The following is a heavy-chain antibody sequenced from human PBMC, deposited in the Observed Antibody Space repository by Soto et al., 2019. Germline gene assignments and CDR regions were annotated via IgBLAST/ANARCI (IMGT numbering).Heavy chain of an antibody. V-gene: IGHV1-18*04. CDR2: ISPYNGNT. CDR1: GYSFTTYD. Sequence: ASVKVSCKASGYSFTTYDISWLRQAPGQGLEWMGRISPYNGNTNYAQNFQDRVTMTADTSSSTAYMELRGLRSDDTAIYYCATSHDSGFDPWGQGTLVTVSS. J-gene: IGHJ5*02. D-gene: IGHD3-3*01. CDR3: ATSHDSGFDP.